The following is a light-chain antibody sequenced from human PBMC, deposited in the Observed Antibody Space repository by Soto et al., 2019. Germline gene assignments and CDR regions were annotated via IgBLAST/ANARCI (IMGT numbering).Light chain of an antibody. CDR1: NIESQS. V-gene: IGLV3-9*01. J-gene: IGLJ3*02. CDR3: QVWDTSTRV. CDR2: MNT. Sequence: SYELTQPLSVSVALGQTATITCGRNNIESQSVHWYQQKPGQAPVLVIYMNTNRAYGIPERFSGSNSGNTATLTITRAQACDEADYYCQVWDTSTRVFGGGTKVTVL.